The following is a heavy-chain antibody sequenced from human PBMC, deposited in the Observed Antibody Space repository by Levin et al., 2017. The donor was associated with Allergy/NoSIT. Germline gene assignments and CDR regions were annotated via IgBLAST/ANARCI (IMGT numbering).Heavy chain of an antibody. V-gene: IGHV3-30*18. J-gene: IGHJ6*02. CDR3: AKGDSGVYYYYGMDV. D-gene: IGHD7-27*01. CDR1: GFTFSSYG. CDR2: ISYDGSNK. Sequence: GGSLRLSCAASGFTFSSYGMHWVRQAPGKGLEWVAVISYDGSNKYYADSVKGRFTISRDNSKNTLYLQMNSLRAEDTAVYYCAKGDSGVYYYYGMDVWGQGTTVTVSS.